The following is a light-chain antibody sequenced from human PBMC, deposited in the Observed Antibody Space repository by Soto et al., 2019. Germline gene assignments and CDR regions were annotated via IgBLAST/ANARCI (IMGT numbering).Light chain of an antibody. V-gene: IGKV1-13*02. CDR2: DAS. Sequence: QLTQTPTSLSASVGDRVTIPCRASQGISSALAWYQQKPGKAPKLLIYDASSLESGVPSRFSGSGSGTDFTLTISILQPEDFATYYCQKFNSYLLAFGGGTKVDIK. CDR3: QKFNSYLLA. J-gene: IGKJ4*01. CDR1: QGISSA.